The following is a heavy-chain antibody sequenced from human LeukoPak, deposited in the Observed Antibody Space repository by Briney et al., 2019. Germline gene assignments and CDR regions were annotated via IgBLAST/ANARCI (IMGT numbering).Heavy chain of an antibody. D-gene: IGHD2-15*01. CDR2: IIPIFGTA. J-gene: IGHJ5*02. Sequence: GASVKVSCKASGGTFSSYAISWVRQAPGQGLEWMGGIIPIFGTANYAQKFQGRVTITADESTSTAYMELSSLRSEDTAVYYCASHRLAATKYNWFDPWGQGTLVTVSS. CDR1: GGTFSSYA. CDR3: ASHRLAATKYNWFDP. V-gene: IGHV1-69*13.